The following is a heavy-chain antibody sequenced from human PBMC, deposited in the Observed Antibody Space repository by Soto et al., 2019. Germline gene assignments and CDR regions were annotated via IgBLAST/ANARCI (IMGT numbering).Heavy chain of an antibody. V-gene: IGHV3-23*01. J-gene: IGHJ4*02. CDR2: VDGSGSDT. CDR3: AKEIFAAAYAATSAFAL. D-gene: IGHD2-8*01. Sequence: GGSLRLSCAAFGFTFSSHAMGWLRQAPGTGPEWVAFVDGSGSDTSYADSVKGRFTISRDNSDNSLYLHMNSLRAEDTGRYFCAKEIFAAAYAATSAFALWGQGTLVTVSS. CDR1: GFTFSSHA.